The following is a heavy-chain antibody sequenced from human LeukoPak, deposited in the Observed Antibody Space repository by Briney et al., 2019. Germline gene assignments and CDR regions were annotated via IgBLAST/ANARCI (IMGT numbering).Heavy chain of an antibody. CDR2: INPSGGST. J-gene: IGHJ3*02. Sequence: ASVKVSCKVSGYTLTDLSMHWVRQAPGQGLEWMGIINPSGGSTSYAQKFQGRVTMTRDTSTSTVYMELSSLRSEDTAVYYCADLFQHRDAFDIWGQGTMVTVSS. V-gene: IGHV1-46*01. D-gene: IGHD2-2*01. CDR1: GYTLTDLS. CDR3: ADLFQHRDAFDI.